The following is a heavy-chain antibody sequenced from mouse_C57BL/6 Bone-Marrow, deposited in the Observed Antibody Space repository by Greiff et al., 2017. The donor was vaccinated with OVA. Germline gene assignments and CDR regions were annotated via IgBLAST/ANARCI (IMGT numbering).Heavy chain of an antibody. J-gene: IGHJ1*03. CDR3: ARSGYYGSTWYVDV. D-gene: IGHD1-1*01. CDR2: IDPSDSYT. V-gene: IGHV1-50*01. Sequence: QVQLQQPGAELVKPGASVKLSCKASGYTFTSYWMQWVKQRPGQGLEWIGEIDPSDSYTNYNLKFKGKATLTVDTSSSTAYLQLSSLTSEDSAVYYCARSGYYGSTWYVDVWGTGTTVTVSS. CDR1: GYTFTSYW.